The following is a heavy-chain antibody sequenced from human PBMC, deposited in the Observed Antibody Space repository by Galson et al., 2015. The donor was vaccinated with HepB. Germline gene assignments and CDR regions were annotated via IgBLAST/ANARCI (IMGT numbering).Heavy chain of an antibody. V-gene: IGHV1-69*13. CDR1: GGTFSSYA. CDR3: ASYYYDSSGYYATFDY. J-gene: IGHJ4*02. Sequence: SVKVSCKASGGTFSSYAISWVRQAPGQGLEWMGGIIPIFGTANYAQKFQGRVTITADESTSTAYMELSSLRSEDTAVYYCASYYYDSSGYYATFDYWGQGTLVTVSS. CDR2: IIPIFGTA. D-gene: IGHD3-22*01.